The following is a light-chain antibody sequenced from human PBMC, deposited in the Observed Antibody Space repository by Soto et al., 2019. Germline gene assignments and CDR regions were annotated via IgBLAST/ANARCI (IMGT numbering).Light chain of an antibody. CDR3: QQYGSSPPWT. Sequence: EIVLTQSPGTLSLSPGERATLSCRASQSVSSSYLAWYQQKPGQAPRLLIYGASSRATGIPDRFSGSGSGTDFTLTISRLEPEDCSVYYCQQYGSSPPWTFGQGTKVESK. CDR1: QSVSSSY. CDR2: GAS. J-gene: IGKJ1*01. V-gene: IGKV3-20*01.